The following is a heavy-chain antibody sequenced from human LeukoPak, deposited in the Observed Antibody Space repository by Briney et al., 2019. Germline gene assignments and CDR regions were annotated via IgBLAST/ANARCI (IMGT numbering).Heavy chain of an antibody. J-gene: IGHJ4*02. V-gene: IGHV4-61*02. CDR1: AGSIRSVSYH. CDR2: IYTSGST. Sequence: SQTLALTCTVSAGSIRSVSYHGSWIRQPAGKGLEWIGRIYTSGSTNYNPSLKSRVTISVDTSKNQFSLKLSSVTAADTAVYYCARAPLYYCDSIGYFPPLFGYCSQGTLVTVSS. CDR3: ARAPLYYCDSIGYFPPLFGY. D-gene: IGHD3-22*01.